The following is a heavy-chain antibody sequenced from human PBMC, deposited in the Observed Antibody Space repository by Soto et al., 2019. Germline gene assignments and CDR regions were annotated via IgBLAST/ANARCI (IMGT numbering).Heavy chain of an antibody. D-gene: IGHD3-10*01. J-gene: IGHJ4*02. CDR3: ARDGAYYYGSGSSLAY. Sequence: EVQLVESGGGLVQPGGSLRLSCAASGFTFSSYWMSWVRQAPGKGLEWVANIKQDGSEKYYVDSVKGRFNISRDNAKNSLYLQMNSLRAEDTAVYYCARDGAYYYGSGSSLAYWGQGTLVTVSS. CDR2: IKQDGSEK. CDR1: GFTFSSYW. V-gene: IGHV3-7*01.